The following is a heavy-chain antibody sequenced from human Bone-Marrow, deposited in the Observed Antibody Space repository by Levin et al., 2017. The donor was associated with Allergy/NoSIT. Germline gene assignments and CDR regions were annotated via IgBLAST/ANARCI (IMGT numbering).Heavy chain of an antibody. V-gene: IGHV1-2*02. CDR2: INPHSGDT. CDR3: AGSAASGLYV. D-gene: IGHD6-19*01. Sequence: PMASVKVSCKASEDTFSGHYMHWVRQAPDQGLQWMGWINPHSGDTYYSQIFQDRVTMTWDTSLNTAYMELSRLKSGDTAIYFCAGSAASGLYVWGQGSVVSVS. J-gene: IGHJ4*02. CDR1: EDTFSGHY.